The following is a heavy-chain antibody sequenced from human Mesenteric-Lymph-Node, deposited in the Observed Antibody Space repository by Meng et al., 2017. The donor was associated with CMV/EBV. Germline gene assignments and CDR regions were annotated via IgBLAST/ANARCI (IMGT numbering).Heavy chain of an antibody. CDR3: ARGFRNYFETSGHYYRF. CDR2: INHSGTT. V-gene: IGHV4-34*01. D-gene: IGHD3-22*01. J-gene: IGHJ4*02. Sequence: GGSFSGYFCAWIRPSPGKGLEWLGEINHSGTTNYNPSLKSRITIAVDTSKNQFSLNLRSVTATDTAVYYCARGFRNYFETSGHYYRFWGQGTLVTVSS. CDR1: GGSFSGYF.